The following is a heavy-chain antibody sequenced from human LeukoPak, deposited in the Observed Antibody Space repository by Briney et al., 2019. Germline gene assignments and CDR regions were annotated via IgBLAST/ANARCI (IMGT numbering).Heavy chain of an antibody. CDR1: GGSISSYY. J-gene: IGHJ4*02. V-gene: IGHV4-59*01. CDR2: IYYGGST. CDR3: ARGRIAAPAYYFDY. D-gene: IGHD6-6*01. Sequence: SETLSLTCTVSGGSISSYYWSWIRQPPGKGLEWIGYIYYGGSTNYNPSLKSRVTISVDTSKNQFSLKLSSVTAADTAVYYCARGRIAAPAYYFDYWGQGTLVTVSS.